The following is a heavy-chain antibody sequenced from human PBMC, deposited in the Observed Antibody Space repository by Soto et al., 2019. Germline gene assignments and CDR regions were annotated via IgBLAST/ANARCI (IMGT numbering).Heavy chain of an antibody. CDR1: GFTFSSYV. CDR2: ISGRGGST. J-gene: IGHJ4*02. Sequence: EVQLLESGGGLVQPGGSLRLSCTASGFTFSSYVMSWVRQAPGKGLEWVSVISGRGGSTYYADSVKGRFTISRDNSKTTLYLQMSSLRAEDTAVYYCAKVSGDQLLSTFDYWGQGTLVTVSS. D-gene: IGHD2-2*01. V-gene: IGHV3-23*01. CDR3: AKVSGDQLLSTFDY.